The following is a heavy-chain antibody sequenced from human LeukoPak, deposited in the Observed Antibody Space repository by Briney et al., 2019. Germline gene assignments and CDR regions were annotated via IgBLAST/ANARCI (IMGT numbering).Heavy chain of an antibody. D-gene: IGHD3-10*01. CDR1: GASFTGYY. CDR3: ARRRVRGVIIWWFDP. CDR2: MNQSGST. J-gene: IGHJ5*02. V-gene: IGHV4-34*01. Sequence: PSETLSLTCDVYGASFTGYYWSWIRQSPGKGLEWIGEMNQSGSTNYNPSLKSRVTISVDTSKNQFSLKLSSVTAADTAVYYCARRRVRGVIIWWFDPWGQGTLVTVSS.